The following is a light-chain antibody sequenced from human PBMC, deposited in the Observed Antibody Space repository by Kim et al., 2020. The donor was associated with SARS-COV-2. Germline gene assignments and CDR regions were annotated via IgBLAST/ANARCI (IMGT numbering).Light chain of an antibody. V-gene: IGLV2-14*01. Sequence: QSALTQPASVSGSPGQSITISCTGTSSDVGNYNYVSWYQQHPGKVPKLIIYDVSNRPSGVSNRFSGSKSGNTASLTISGLQAEDEAQYYCSSYATSTIRLFGGGTQLTVL. J-gene: IGLJ2*01. CDR2: DVS. CDR3: SSYATSTIRL. CDR1: SSDVGNYNY.